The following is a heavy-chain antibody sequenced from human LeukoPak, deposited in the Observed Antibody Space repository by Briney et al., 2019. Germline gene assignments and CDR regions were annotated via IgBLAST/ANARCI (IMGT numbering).Heavy chain of an antibody. V-gene: IGHV3-7*01. J-gene: IGHJ4*02. Sequence: GVSLRLSCTASGFTFRNYWMSWVRQAPGKGLECVAYIKEDGSDKNYVDSVKGRFTISRDNAKSSLYLQMNSLRVEDTAVYYCVRGTRSNSFWGQGTQVTVSS. D-gene: IGHD6-6*01. CDR3: VRGTRSNSF. CDR1: GFTFRNYW. CDR2: IKEDGSDK.